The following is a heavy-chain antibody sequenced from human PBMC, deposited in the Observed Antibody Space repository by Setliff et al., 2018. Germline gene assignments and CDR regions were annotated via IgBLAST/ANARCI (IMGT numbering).Heavy chain of an antibody. Sequence: SETLSLTCSVYGESFSNNYWSWIRQTPGKGLEWIGESNHGGSTNYNPSLKSRATISVDTTKNQFSLQLNSVTAADTAVYYCARDPSSVAARPGYWGQGTLVTVSS. CDR2: SNHGGST. D-gene: IGHD6-6*01. V-gene: IGHV4-34*01. CDR3: ARDPSSVAARPGY. CDR1: GESFSNNY. J-gene: IGHJ4*02.